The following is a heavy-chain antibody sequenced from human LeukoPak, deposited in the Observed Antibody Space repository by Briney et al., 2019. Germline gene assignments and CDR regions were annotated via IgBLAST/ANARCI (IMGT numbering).Heavy chain of an antibody. Sequence: PGGSLRLSCAASGFTFSSYAMHWVRQAPGEGLEWVAVISYDGSNKYYADSVKGRFTISRDNSKNTLYLQMNSLRAEDTAVYYCAKEAIFGVGHSDYWGQGTLVTVSS. J-gene: IGHJ4*02. CDR3: AKEAIFGVGHSDY. CDR2: ISYDGSNK. CDR1: GFTFSSYA. V-gene: IGHV3-30*04. D-gene: IGHD3-3*01.